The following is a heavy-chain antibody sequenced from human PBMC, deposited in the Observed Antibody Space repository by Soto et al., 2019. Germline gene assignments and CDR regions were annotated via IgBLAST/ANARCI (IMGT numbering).Heavy chain of an antibody. V-gene: IGHV3-7*05. D-gene: IGHD2-21*02. CDR2: ISQDGSEK. CDR3: ARTFGGDCRGDGCPSRYRHFDR. Sequence: EVQLLESGGGLVQPGESLRLSCAASGFTFSAHWMTWVRRAPGKGLEWVAHISQDGSEKDYVDSVKGRFTISRDNYQGSFYLQMNSLRVEDTAVYYCARTFGGDCRGDGCPSRYRHFDRWGQGTLVTVSS. CDR1: GFTFSAHW. J-gene: IGHJ4*02.